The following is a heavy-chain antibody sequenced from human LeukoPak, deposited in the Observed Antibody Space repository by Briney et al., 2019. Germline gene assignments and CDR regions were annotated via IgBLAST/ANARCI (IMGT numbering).Heavy chain of an antibody. V-gene: IGHV1-2*02. CDR3: ARVAGGDWYYFDF. CDR1: GYTFTAYY. D-gene: IGHD2-21*02. CDR2: INLNSGGT. Sequence: ASVKVSCKASGYTFTAYYMHWVRQAPGQGLEWMGWINLNSGGTNSAQKFQGRVTMTRDTSISAAYMELSRLRSDDTAVYYCARVAGGDWYYFDFWGQGTLVTVSS. J-gene: IGHJ4*02.